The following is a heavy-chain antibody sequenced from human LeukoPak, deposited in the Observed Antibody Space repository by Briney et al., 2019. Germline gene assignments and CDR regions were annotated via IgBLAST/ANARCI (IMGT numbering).Heavy chain of an antibody. D-gene: IGHD3-10*01. Sequence: ASVKVSCKASGCTFTSYYMHWVRQAPGQGLEWMGIINPSGGSTSYAQKFQGRVTMTRDTSTSTVYMELSSLRSEDTAVYYCARDLPTMVRGNYYYYGMDVWGQGTTVTVSS. CDR3: ARDLPTMVRGNYYYYGMDV. CDR1: GCTFTSYY. V-gene: IGHV1-46*01. J-gene: IGHJ6*02. CDR2: INPSGGST.